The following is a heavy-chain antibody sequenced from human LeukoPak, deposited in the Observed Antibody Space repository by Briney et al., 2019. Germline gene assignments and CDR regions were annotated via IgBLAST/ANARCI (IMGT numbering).Heavy chain of an antibody. CDR1: GFTFSSYE. J-gene: IGHJ4*02. Sequence: GGSLRLSCAASGFTFSSYEMNWVRQAPGKGLEWVSYISASGSSIYYADSVKGRFTISRDNAKNSLYLQMNSLRAEDTAVYYCARDVRSYFGSWGQGTLVTVSS. D-gene: IGHD4-17*01. CDR3: ARDVRSYFGS. V-gene: IGHV3-48*03. CDR2: ISASGSSI.